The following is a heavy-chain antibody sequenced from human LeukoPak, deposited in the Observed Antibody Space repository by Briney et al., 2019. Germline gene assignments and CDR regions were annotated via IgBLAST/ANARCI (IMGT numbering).Heavy chain of an antibody. CDR2: IYTSGST. D-gene: IGHD6-19*01. Sequence: SETLSLTCTVSGGSISSGSYYWSWIRQPAGKGLEWIGRIYTSGSTNYNPSLKSRVTISVDTSKNQFSLKLSSVTAADTAVYYCASTVAGAIDYWGQGTLVTVS. V-gene: IGHV4-61*02. CDR3: ASTVAGAIDY. J-gene: IGHJ4*02. CDR1: GGSISSGSYY.